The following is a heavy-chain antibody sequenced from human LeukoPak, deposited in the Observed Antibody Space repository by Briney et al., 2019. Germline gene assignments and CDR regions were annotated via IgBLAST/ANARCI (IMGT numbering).Heavy chain of an antibody. V-gene: IGHV1-2*02. Sequence: VASMKVSCKASGGTFSSYAISWVRQAPGQGLEWMGWINPNSGGTNYAQKFQGRVTMTRDTSISAAYMELSSLRSDDTALYYCARAGATAFSSSWTHSLDYWGQGTLVTGSS. D-gene: IGHD6-13*01. J-gene: IGHJ4*02. CDR3: ARAGATAFSSSWTHSLDY. CDR2: INPNSGGT. CDR1: GGTFSSYA.